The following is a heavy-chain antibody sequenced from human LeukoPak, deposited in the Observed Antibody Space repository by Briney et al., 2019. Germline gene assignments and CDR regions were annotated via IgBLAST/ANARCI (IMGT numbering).Heavy chain of an antibody. J-gene: IGHJ4*02. CDR3: ARLRFDFWSGYTHPYFDY. CDR1: GGSNSSSSYS. Sequence: SETLSLTCTVSGGSNSSSSYSWGWIRQPPGKGLEWIGGIYYSGTTYYNPSLKSRVTISVDTSKIQFSLKLSSVAATDTAVYFCARLRFDFWSGYTHPYFDYWGQGTLVTVSS. CDR2: IYYSGTT. D-gene: IGHD3-3*01. V-gene: IGHV4-39*01.